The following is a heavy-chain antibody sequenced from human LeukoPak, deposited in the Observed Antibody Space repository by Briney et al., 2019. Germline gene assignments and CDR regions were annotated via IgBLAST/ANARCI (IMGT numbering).Heavy chain of an antibody. V-gene: IGHV3-30*18. CDR2: APHDGTSP. CDR1: GFTFNSHH. J-gene: IGHJ4*02. D-gene: IGHD5-24*01. CDR3: AKSGYNRFDY. Sequence: GRSLRLSCAVSGFTFNSHHMHWVRQAPNKGLDWVAVAPHDGTSPSHAASVNGRFTISRDNSKNTLYLQMSSLRAEDTAVYYCAKSGYNRFDYWGQGTLVTVSS.